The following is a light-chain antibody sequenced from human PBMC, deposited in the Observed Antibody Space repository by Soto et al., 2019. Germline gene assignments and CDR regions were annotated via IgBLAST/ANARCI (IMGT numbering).Light chain of an antibody. CDR1: QSVSSSY. Sequence: EIVLTQSPGTLSLSPGERATLSCRASQSVSSSYLAWYQQKPGLAPRLLIYGASSRATGIPDRFSGSGSGADFTLTISRPEPEDFAVYYCQHYGGSPPVTFGQGTKLEIK. CDR3: QHYGGSPPVT. CDR2: GAS. V-gene: IGKV3-20*01. J-gene: IGKJ2*01.